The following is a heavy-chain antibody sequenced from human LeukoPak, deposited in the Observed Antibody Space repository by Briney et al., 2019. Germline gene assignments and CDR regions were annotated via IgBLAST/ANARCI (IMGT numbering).Heavy chain of an antibody. Sequence: GGSLRLSCAASGFTFSTYSMSWVRQAPGKGLEWLSYISSSSSAIYHADSVKGRFTISRENAKNSLHLQMNSLRAEDTAVYYCARDLGYCTNGVCHTRFDYWGQGTLVAVSS. CDR1: GFTFSTYS. CDR3: ARDLGYCTNGVCHTRFDY. CDR2: ISSSSSAI. D-gene: IGHD2-8*01. V-gene: IGHV3-48*01. J-gene: IGHJ4*02.